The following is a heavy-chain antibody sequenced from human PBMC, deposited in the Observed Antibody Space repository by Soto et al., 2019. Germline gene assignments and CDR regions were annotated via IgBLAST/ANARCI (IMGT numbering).Heavy chain of an antibody. CDR1: GGTFSSYA. CDR3: VRAVALPGDPDN. Sequence: QVQLVQSGAEVRQPASSVKVSCKTSGGTFSSYAISWVRQAPGQGLEWMGGIVPIVDTSTYAQKFQGRVTKHAYXSTSTAYMELSSLRSYDTAVYYCVRAVALPGDPDNWGQGTLVTVSS. V-gene: IGHV1-69*12. CDR2: IVPIVDTS. J-gene: IGHJ4*02. D-gene: IGHD2-15*01.